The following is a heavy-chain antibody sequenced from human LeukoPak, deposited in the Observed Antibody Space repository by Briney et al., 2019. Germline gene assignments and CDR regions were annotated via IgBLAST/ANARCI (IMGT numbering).Heavy chain of an antibody. D-gene: IGHD2-2*01. V-gene: IGHV3-64*01. CDR1: GFTFSSYA. CDR2: ISSNGGST. Sequence: LGESLKISCAASGFTFSSYAMHWVRQAPGKGLEYVSAISSNGGSTYYANSVKGRFTISRDNSKNTLYLQMGSLRAEDMAVYYCARGGSGVVVPAATEALFDYWGQGTLVTVSS. CDR3: ARGGSGVVVPAATEALFDY. J-gene: IGHJ4*02.